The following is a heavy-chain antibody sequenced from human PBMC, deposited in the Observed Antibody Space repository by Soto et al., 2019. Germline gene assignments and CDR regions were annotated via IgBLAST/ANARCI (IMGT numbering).Heavy chain of an antibody. CDR3: AKSPDPYSSSNYYYYGMDV. Sequence: QVQLVQSGAEVKKPGSSVKVSCKASGGTFSSYAITWVRQAPGQGLEWMGRIIPIFGTTNYAQKFKGRVTITADESTSTAYMDLSSLRSDDTAVYYWAKSPDPYSSSNYYYYGMDVWGQGTTVTVSS. V-gene: IGHV1-69*15. CDR2: IIPIFGTT. J-gene: IGHJ6*02. D-gene: IGHD6-6*01. CDR1: GGTFSSYA.